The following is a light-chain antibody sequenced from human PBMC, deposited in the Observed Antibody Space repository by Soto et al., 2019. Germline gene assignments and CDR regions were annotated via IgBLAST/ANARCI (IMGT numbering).Light chain of an antibody. J-gene: IGKJ1*01. Sequence: DIQMTQSPSSLSASVGDRVTITCRASQSISSYLHWYQQKPGKAPKLLIYAASNLQTGVPSRFSGSGSGTDFTLTISSPQPEDFATYFCQQTYSTPWTFGQGTKVEI. CDR3: QQTYSTPWT. V-gene: IGKV1-39*01. CDR2: AAS. CDR1: QSISSY.